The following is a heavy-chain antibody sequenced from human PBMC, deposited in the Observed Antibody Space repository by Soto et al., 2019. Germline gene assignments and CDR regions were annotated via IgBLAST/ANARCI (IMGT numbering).Heavy chain of an antibody. J-gene: IGHJ4*02. D-gene: IGHD1-26*01. CDR3: AKHHVPRVGAHDQ. CDR1: GFTFSTSA. Sequence: GGSMRLSCAVSGFTFSTSAMSWVRQAPGRGLEWVSAISADGAITHYADSVKGRFTMSRDNSKNTVYLQVNSLRAEDTAVYYCAKHHVPRVGAHDQWGQGSLVTVSS. CDR2: ISADGAIT. V-gene: IGHV3-23*01.